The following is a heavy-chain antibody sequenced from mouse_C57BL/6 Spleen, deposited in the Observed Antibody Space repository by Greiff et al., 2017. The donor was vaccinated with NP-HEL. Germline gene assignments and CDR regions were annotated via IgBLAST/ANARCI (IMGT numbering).Heavy chain of an antibody. Sequence: EVQGVESGGGLVQPGGSLSLSCAASGFTFTAYYMSWVRQPPGKALEWLGFIRNKANGYTTEYSASVKGRFTISRDNSQSILYLQMNALRAEDSATYYCARYYGYDGVLYAMDYWGQGTSVTVSS. CDR1: GFTFTAYY. V-gene: IGHV7-3*01. D-gene: IGHD2-2*01. CDR3: ARYYGYDGVLYAMDY. J-gene: IGHJ4*01. CDR2: IRNKANGYTT.